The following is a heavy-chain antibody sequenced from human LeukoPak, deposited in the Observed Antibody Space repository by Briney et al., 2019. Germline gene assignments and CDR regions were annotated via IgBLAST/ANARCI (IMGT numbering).Heavy chain of an antibody. J-gene: IGHJ4*02. V-gene: IGHV3-30-3*01. CDR1: GFTFSSYA. Sequence: GRSLRLSCAASGFTFSSYAMHWVRQAPGKGLEWVAVISYDGSNKYYADSVKGRFTISRDNAKNSLYLQMNSLRAEDTAVYYCASLEVTEADYWGQGTLVTVSS. CDR2: ISYDGSNK. D-gene: IGHD2-21*02. CDR3: ASLEVTEADY.